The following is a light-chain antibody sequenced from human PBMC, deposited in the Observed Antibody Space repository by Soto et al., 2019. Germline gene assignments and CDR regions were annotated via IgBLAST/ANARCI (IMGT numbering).Light chain of an antibody. Sequence: SSLSASVGDRVTITCRASQNIIFYLNWYQQKPGQAPKLLIHAASSLQSGVPSRFSGSGSGTDFTLTISSLQPEDFATYYCQQSYRTPLTFGPGTKVDIK. V-gene: IGKV1-39*01. CDR2: AAS. CDR3: QQSYRTPLT. J-gene: IGKJ3*01. CDR1: QNIIFY.